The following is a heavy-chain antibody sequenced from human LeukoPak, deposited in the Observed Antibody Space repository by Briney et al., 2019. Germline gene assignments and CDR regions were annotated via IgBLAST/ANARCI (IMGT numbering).Heavy chain of an antibody. Sequence: GGSLRLSCAASGFTFSSYSMNWVRQAPGKGLEWVSSISSSSSYIYYADSVKDRFTISRDNAKNSLYLQMNSLRAEDTAVYYCARLGTSSSSYWFDPWGQGTLVTVSS. D-gene: IGHD6-13*01. V-gene: IGHV3-21*01. CDR1: GFTFSSYS. CDR3: ARLGTSSSSYWFDP. CDR2: ISSSSSYI. J-gene: IGHJ5*02.